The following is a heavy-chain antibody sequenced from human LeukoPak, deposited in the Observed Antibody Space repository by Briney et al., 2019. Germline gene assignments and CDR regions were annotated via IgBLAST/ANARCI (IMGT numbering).Heavy chain of an antibody. CDR2: ISSSSSYI. CDR1: GFTFSSYS. Sequence: PGGSLRLSCAASGFTFSSYSMNWVRQAPGKGLEWVSSISSSSSYIYYADPVKGRFTISRDNAKNSLYLQMNSLRAEDTAVYYCARFARGSSSGGDYWGQGTLVTVSS. CDR3: ARFARGSSSGGDY. V-gene: IGHV3-21*01. J-gene: IGHJ4*02. D-gene: IGHD6-6*01.